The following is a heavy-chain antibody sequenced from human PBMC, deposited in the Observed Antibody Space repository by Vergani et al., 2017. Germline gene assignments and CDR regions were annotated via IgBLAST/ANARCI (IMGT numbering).Heavy chain of an antibody. CDR2: IYYSGST. D-gene: IGHD3-3*01. V-gene: IGHV4-39*07. J-gene: IGHJ4*02. CDR1: GGSISSSSYY. CDR3: ARLVYDFWSGYYSGGFDY. Sequence: QLQLQESGPGLVKPSETLSLTCTVSGGSISSSSYYWGWIRQPPGKGLEWIGSIYYSGSTYYNPSLKSRVTISVDTSKNQFSLKLSSVTAADTAVYYCARLVYDFWSGYYSGGFDYWGQGTLVTVSS.